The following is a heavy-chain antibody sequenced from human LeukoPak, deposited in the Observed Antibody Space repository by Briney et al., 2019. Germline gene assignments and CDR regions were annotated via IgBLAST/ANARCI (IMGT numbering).Heavy chain of an antibody. CDR3: ARGMGTYYPDPWAY. V-gene: IGHV7-4-1*02. J-gene: IGHJ4*02. CDR1: GYTFNNYA. Sequence: ASVKVSCKASGYTFNNYAMNWVRQAPGQGLEWMGWIDTKTGKPTYVQGFTGRFVFSLDTSVSTAYLQISSLKAEDTAVYYCARGMGTYYPDPWAYWGRGTLVTVSS. CDR2: IDTKTGKP. D-gene: IGHD3-10*01.